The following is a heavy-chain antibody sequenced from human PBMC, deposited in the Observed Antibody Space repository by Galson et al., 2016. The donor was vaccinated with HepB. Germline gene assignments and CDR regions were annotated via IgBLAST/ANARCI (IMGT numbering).Heavy chain of an antibody. J-gene: IGHJ6*02. Sequence: SLRLSCAASGFTFSSYWMHWVRQAPGKGLVWVSRLNSDGSSTTYADSVKGRFTISRDNAKNTLYLQMNSLRGEDTAVYYCARGSYSSGWYTNRDYGMDVWGQGTTVTVSS. D-gene: IGHD6-13*01. CDR1: GFTFSSYW. V-gene: IGHV3-74*03. CDR3: ARGSYSSGWYTNRDYGMDV. CDR2: LNSDGSST.